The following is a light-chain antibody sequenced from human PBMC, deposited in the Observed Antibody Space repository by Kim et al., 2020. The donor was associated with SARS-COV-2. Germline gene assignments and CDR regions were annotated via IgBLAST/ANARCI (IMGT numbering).Light chain of an antibody. Sequence: EIIMTQSPATLSVSPGGRATLSCRASQDVSNFLAWYQQKPGQAPRLLIYYASTRATDVPTRFSGSGSGTEFTLTISSLQSEDFAFYYCQQYYNWPRAFGQGTKVDIK. CDR3: QQYYNWPRA. CDR1: QDVSNF. V-gene: IGKV3-15*01. J-gene: IGKJ1*01. CDR2: YAS.